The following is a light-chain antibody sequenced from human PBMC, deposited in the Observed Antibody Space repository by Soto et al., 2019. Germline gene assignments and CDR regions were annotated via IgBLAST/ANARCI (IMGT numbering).Light chain of an antibody. J-gene: IGKJ4*01. V-gene: IGKV3-11*01. CDR2: DAS. CDR1: QSVSSY. CDR3: QQRSTGWT. Sequence: EIVLTQSPATLSLSPGERATLSCRASQSVSSYLAWYQQKPGQAPRLLIYDASNRATGIPARFSGSGSGTDFTLTISSLEPEDFAVYYCQQRSTGWTFGGGTKVEIK.